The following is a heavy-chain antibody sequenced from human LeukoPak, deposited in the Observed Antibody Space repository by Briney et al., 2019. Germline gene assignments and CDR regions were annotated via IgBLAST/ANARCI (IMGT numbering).Heavy chain of an antibody. CDR2: ISYDGSNK. CDR1: GFPFSTYA. D-gene: IGHD1-1*01. CDR3: ARDEGGLYKWTFYFDF. Sequence: GGSLRLSCAASGFPFSTYAMHWVRQAPGKGLEWVAVISYDGSNKYYADSIKGRFTISRDNSKNTLHLQMISLRADDTAAYYCARDEGGLYKWTFYFDFWGQGTLITVSS. J-gene: IGHJ4*02. V-gene: IGHV3-30*04.